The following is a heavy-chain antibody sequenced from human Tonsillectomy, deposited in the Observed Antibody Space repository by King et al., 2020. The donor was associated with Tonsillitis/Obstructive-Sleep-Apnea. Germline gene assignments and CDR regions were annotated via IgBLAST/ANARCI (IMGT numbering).Heavy chain of an antibody. V-gene: IGHV5-10-1*01. J-gene: IGHJ6*02. Sequence: QLVQSGAEVKKSGESLRISCEGSGYSFTKYWISWVRQMPGKGLEWMGRIDPSDSYINYNPSFQGHVTISADKSISTAYLQWSSLKASDTAVYYCARLVDTAMDSDHYNGMDVWGQGTTVTVSS. CDR1: GYSFTKYW. CDR2: IDPSDSYI. D-gene: IGHD5-18*01. CDR3: ARLVDTAMDSDHYNGMDV.